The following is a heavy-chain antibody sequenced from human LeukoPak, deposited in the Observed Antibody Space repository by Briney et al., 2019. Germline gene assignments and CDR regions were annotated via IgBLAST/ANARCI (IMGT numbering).Heavy chain of an antibody. CDR2: ISGGGGST. D-gene: IGHD2-21*02. Sequence: PGGSLRLSCAASGLTFSNYAMTWVRQAPGKGLEWVSGISGGGGSTYYADSVKGRFTISRGNSKNTLDLQMSSLRAEDTAVYYCAKGQGYGGDACFDYWGQGTLVTVSS. CDR1: GLTFSNYA. CDR3: AKGQGYGGDACFDY. V-gene: IGHV3-23*01. J-gene: IGHJ4*02.